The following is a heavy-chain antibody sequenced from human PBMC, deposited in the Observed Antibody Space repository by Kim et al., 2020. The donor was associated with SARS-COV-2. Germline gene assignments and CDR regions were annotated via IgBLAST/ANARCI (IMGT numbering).Heavy chain of an antibody. CDR3: ARNPLAVTYARPIYGMDV. V-gene: IGHV4-34*01. Sequence: SETLSLTCAVYGGSFSGYYWSWIRQPPGKGLEWIGEINHSGSTNYNPSLKSRVTISVDTSKNQFSLKLSSVTAADTAVYYCARNPLAVTYARPIYGMDVWGQGTTVTVSS. CDR2: INHSGST. CDR1: GGSFSGYY. D-gene: IGHD4-17*01. J-gene: IGHJ6*02.